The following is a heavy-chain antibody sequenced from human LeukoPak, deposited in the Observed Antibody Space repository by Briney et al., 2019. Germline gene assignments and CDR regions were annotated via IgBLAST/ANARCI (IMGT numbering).Heavy chain of an antibody. D-gene: IGHD6-13*01. CDR1: GGSFSGYY. V-gene: IGHV4-34*01. CDR3: ARGLRAQSYSSSCYSFRY. Sequence: SETLSLTCAVYGGSFSGYYWSWIRQPPGKGLEWIGEINHSGSTNYNPSLKSRVTISVDTSKNQFSLKLSSVTAADTAVYYCARGLRAQSYSSSCYSFRYWGQGTLVTVSS. CDR2: INHSGST. J-gene: IGHJ4*02.